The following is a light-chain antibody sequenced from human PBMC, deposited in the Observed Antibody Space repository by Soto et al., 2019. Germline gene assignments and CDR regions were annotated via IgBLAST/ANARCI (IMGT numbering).Light chain of an antibody. V-gene: IGKV1-9*01. J-gene: IGKJ1*01. Sequence: DIELTQSPSSLSASVGDRVTITCRASQSISTYLNWYQQKGGKAPKLLIYAASTLQSGVPSRFSGSGSGTEFTLTISTLQSEDFAVYFCQHYNSWPPWTFGQGTKVDIK. CDR3: QHYNSWPPWT. CDR1: QSISTY. CDR2: AAS.